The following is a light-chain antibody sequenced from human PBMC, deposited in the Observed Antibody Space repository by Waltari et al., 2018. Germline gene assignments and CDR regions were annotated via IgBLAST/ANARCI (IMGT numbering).Light chain of an antibody. J-gene: IGKJ5*01. V-gene: IGKV1-9*01. CDR3: RQLNSFPIT. Sequence: DIQLTQSPSFLSASVGDRVTITCRASQGISGFLAWYQQKPGKAPNLLIYTASTLQSGVPSRFSGSGSGTEFTLTISSLQPEDFATYYCRQLNSFPITFGQGTRLEIK. CDR2: TAS. CDR1: QGISGF.